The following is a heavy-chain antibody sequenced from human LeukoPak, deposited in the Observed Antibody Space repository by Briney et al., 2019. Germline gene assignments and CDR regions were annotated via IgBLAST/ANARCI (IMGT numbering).Heavy chain of an antibody. CDR2: IYYSGST. D-gene: IGHD1-26*01. Sequence: SETLSLTCTVSGGSISSYYWTWIRQPPGKGLEWIGYIYYSGSTNYNPSLKSRVTISVDTSKNQFSLKLSSVTAADTAVYYCAREPAGAVGALGWFDPWGQGTLVTVSS. CDR1: GGSISSYY. V-gene: IGHV4-59*01. CDR3: AREPAGAVGALGWFDP. J-gene: IGHJ5*02.